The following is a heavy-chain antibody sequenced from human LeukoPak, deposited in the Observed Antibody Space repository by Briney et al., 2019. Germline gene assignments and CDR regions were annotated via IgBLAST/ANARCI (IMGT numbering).Heavy chain of an antibody. CDR1: GFTFSSYG. CDR3: ARDGPTTVTSPDY. Sequence: GGSLRLSCAASGFTFSSYGMHWVRQAPGKGLEWVAVIWYDGSNKYYADSVKGRFTISRDNSKNTLYLQMNSLRAEDTAVYYCARDGPTTVTSPDYWGQGTLVTVSS. V-gene: IGHV3-33*01. CDR2: IWYDGSNK. J-gene: IGHJ4*02. D-gene: IGHD4-17*01.